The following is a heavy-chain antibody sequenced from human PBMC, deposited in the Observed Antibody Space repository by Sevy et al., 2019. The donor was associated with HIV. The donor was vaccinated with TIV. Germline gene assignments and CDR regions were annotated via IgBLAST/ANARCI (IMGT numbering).Heavy chain of an antibody. J-gene: IGHJ4*02. D-gene: IGHD6-19*01. CDR3: AGPILTDNNGWSYYDY. CDR2: INYSGSN. Sequence: SETLSLTCTVSGASISSSGYYWGWIRPPPGKGLECIASINYSGSNFYNPSLKRVVTISADTSKNQFSLDLNSVTAADTAIYYCAGPILTDNNGWSYYDYWGQGTVVTVSS. V-gene: IGHV4-39*01. CDR1: GASISSSGYY.